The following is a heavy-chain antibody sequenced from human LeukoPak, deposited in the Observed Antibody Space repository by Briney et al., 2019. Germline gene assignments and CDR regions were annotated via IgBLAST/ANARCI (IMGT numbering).Heavy chain of an antibody. CDR1: GVSFSGYY. J-gene: IGHJ4*02. D-gene: IGHD3-16*02. Sequence: SETLSLTCAVSGVSFSGYYLSWVRQPPGRGLEWIGEINHSGSTNYNPSLKSRVTISVDTSKNQFSLKLSTVTAADTAVYYCARRRRYYDYIWGSYRYTGFDYWGQGTLVTVSS. V-gene: IGHV4-34*01. CDR2: INHSGST. CDR3: ARRRRYYDYIWGSYRYTGFDY.